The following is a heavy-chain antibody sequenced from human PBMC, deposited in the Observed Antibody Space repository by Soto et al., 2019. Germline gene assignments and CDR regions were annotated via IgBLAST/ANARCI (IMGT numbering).Heavy chain of an antibody. CDR1: GFDFSSYA. D-gene: IGHD3-3*01. J-gene: IGHJ6*02. V-gene: IGHV3-23*01. CDR3: VKHDYNFWSGYTFTPCIDV. Sequence: EVHVLESGGGLVQPGGSLRLSCAASGFDFSSYAMSWFRQAPVQGLEWVSGIGGSGDNIYYADSVKGRFTISRDNSKNTTYLQMNRVRGEDTAVYYCVKHDYNFWSGYTFTPCIDVWGQGTAVTVSS. CDR2: IGGSGDNI.